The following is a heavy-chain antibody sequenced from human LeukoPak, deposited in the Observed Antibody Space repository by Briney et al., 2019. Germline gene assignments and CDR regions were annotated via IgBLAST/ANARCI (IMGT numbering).Heavy chain of an antibody. J-gene: IGHJ6*02. CDR1: GFTFSSSW. Sequence: GGSLRLSCAVSGFTFSSSWMRWVRQAPGKGLVWVSHIKTDGSTTAYADSVKGRFTISRDNAKNSLYLQMNSLRAEDTAVYYCARDYFFGMDVWGQGTTVIVSS. CDR3: ARDYFFGMDV. CDR2: IKTDGSTT. V-gene: IGHV3-74*01.